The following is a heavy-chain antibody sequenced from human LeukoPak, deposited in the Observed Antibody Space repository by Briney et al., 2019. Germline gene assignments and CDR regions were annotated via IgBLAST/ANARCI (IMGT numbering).Heavy chain of an antibody. J-gene: IGHJ6*03. CDR1: GGSINYYY. CDR2: IYSSGST. D-gene: IGHD3-22*01. Sequence: SETLSLTCTVSGGSINYYYWSWIRQPPGKGLEYIGYIYSSGSTNYNPSLKSRVTMSVDTSKNQFSLELSSVTAADTAVYYCARDSRYSDTSGYYYSHYYMDVWGKGTTVTVSS. CDR3: ARDSRYSDTSGYYYSHYYMDV. V-gene: IGHV4-59*01.